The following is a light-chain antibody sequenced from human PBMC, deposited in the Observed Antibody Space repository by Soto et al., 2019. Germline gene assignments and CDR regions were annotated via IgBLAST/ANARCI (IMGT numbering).Light chain of an antibody. CDR2: SAS. CDR3: QERNRWPRGT. CDR1: QSVSVN. Sequence: EVVLTQSPAILSLSPGERATLSCRASQSVSVNFAWYQHKPGQAPRPLIYSASDRAPGIPARFSGSGSGTDFTLTISSLEPEDFAVYYCQERNRWPRGTFGAGTNVEIK. J-gene: IGKJ4*01. V-gene: IGKV3-11*01.